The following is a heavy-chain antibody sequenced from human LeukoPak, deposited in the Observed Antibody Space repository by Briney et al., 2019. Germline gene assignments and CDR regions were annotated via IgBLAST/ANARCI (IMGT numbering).Heavy chain of an antibody. D-gene: IGHD5-24*01. V-gene: IGHV4-59*01. CDR3: ARARDGHINNWFDP. CDR2: IYYSGST. CDR1: GGSINSYY. Sequence: SETLSLTCTVSGGSINSYYWSWIRQPPGKGLEWIGYIYYSGSTNYNPSLKSRVTISVDTSKNQFSLKMSSVTAADTAVYYCARARDGHINNWFDPGGQGTVVTVSA. J-gene: IGHJ5*02.